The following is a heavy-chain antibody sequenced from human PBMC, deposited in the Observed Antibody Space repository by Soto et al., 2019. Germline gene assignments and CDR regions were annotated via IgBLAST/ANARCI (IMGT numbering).Heavy chain of an antibody. CDR2: ISSSSSYI. CDR1: GFTFSSYS. J-gene: IGHJ4*02. CDR3: AKSHYDLPHCDY. V-gene: IGHV3-21*01. Sequence: AGGSLRLSCAASGFTFSSYSMNWVRQAPGKGLEWVSSISSSSSYIYYADSVKGRFTISRDNAKNSLYLQMNSLRAEDTAVYYCAKSHYDLPHCDYWGQGTLVTVSS. D-gene: IGHD3-3*01.